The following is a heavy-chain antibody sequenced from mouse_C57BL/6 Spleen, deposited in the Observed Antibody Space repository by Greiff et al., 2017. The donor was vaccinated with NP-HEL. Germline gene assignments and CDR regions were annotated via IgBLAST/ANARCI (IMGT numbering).Heavy chain of an antibody. J-gene: IGHJ2*01. CDR2: ISSGSSTI. CDR3: ARGEEGNYFDY. V-gene: IGHV5-17*01. Sequence: EVKLVESGGGLVKPGGSLKLSCAASGFTFSDYGMHWVRQAPEKGLEWVAYISSGSSTIYYADTVKGRFTISRDNAKNPLFLQMTSLRSEDTAMYYCARGEEGNYFDYWGQGTTLTVSS. CDR1: GFTFSDYG.